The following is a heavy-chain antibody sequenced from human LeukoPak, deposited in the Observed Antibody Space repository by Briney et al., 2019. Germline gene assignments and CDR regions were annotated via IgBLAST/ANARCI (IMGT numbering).Heavy chain of an antibody. Sequence: SETLSLTCTVSGGSISSGSYYWSWIRQPPGKGLEWIGYIYYSGSTNYNPSLKSRVTISVDTSKNQFSLKLSSVTAADTAVYYCARWGSSYDFWSGYYRYNWFDSWGQGTLVTVSS. CDR1: GGSISSGSYY. CDR2: IYYSGST. V-gene: IGHV4-61*01. J-gene: IGHJ5*01. CDR3: ARWGSSYDFWSGYYRYNWFDS. D-gene: IGHD3-3*01.